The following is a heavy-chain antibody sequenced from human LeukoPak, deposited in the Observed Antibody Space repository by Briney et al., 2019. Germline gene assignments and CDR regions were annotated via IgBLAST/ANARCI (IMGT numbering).Heavy chain of an antibody. CDR3: VRDTYLGSSND. V-gene: IGHV4-34*01. CDR2: INHSGST. CDR1: GGSFSGYY. J-gene: IGHJ4*02. Sequence: SEILSLTCAVYGGSFSGYYWSWIRQPPGKGLEWIGEINHSGSTNYNPSLKSRVTISVDTSKDQFSLKLSSVTAADTAVYYCVRDTYLGSSNDWGQGTLVTVSS. D-gene: IGHD2-8*01.